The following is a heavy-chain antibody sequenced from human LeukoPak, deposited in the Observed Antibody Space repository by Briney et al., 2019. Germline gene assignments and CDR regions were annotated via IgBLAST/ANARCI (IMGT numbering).Heavy chain of an antibody. Sequence: GSLRLSCAASGFTFSSYSMNWIRQPPGKGLEWIGSIYYSGSTYYNPSLKSRVTISVDTSKNQFSLKLSSVTAADTAVYYCARVSYYYDSSAPYYYYYYMDVWGKGTTVTVSS. CDR1: GFTFSSYS. V-gene: IGHV4-39*07. J-gene: IGHJ6*03. CDR3: ARVSYYYDSSAPYYYYYYMDV. CDR2: IYYSGST. D-gene: IGHD3-22*01.